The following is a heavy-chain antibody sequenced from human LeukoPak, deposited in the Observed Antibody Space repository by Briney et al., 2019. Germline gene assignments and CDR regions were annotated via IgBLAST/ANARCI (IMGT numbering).Heavy chain of an antibody. D-gene: IGHD2-2*01. V-gene: IGHV3-48*03. CDR1: GFTFSSYE. CDR3: ARDCSSTSCYPY. CDR2: ISSSGSTI. J-gene: IGHJ4*02. Sequence: GGSLRLSCAASGFTFSSYEMNWVRQAPGKGLEWVSYISSSGSTIYYADSVRGRFTISRDNAKNSLYLQMNSLRAEDTAVYYCARDCSSTSCYPYWGQGTLVTVSS.